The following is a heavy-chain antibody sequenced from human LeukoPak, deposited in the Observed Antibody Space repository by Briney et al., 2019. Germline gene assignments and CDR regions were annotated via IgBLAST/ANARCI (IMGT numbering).Heavy chain of an antibody. CDR3: ARWPHCQDF. V-gene: IGHV3-7*03. J-gene: IGHJ4*02. CDR1: GFTFSDFY. Sequence: GGSLRLSCAASGFTFSDFYMSWVRQAPGKGLEWVANINKDGSEEKYVDSVKGRFTISRDNAKNSLYVQMSSLRADDTAVYYCARWPHCQDFWGRGTRVTVSS. CDR2: INKDGSEE.